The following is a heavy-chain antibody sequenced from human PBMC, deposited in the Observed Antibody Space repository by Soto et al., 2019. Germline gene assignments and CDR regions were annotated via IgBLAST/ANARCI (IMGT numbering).Heavy chain of an antibody. D-gene: IGHD2-2*03. CDR2: TYYRSKWYN. J-gene: IGHJ6*02. CDR3: ARAGNVDIVVVPAANSPSYYYYGMDV. V-gene: IGHV6-1*01. Sequence: TLSLTCAISGDSVSSNSAAWNWIRQSPSRGLEWLGRTYYRSKWYNDYAVSVKSRITINPDTSKNQFSLQLNSVTPEDTAVYYCARAGNVDIVVVPAANSPSYYYYGMDVWGQGTTVTVSS. CDR1: GDSVSSNSAA.